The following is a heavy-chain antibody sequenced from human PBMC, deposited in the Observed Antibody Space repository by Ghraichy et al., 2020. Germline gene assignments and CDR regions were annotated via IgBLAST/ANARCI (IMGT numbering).Heavy chain of an antibody. CDR2: INYSGRT. Sequence: GSLSLTCAVYGGSFNDYYWSWIRQSPGQGLEWIGEINYSGRTNYNPSLKSRVTISVDTSKNQFSLSLSSVTAADTAVYYCARGLMSNDILTGYYSGYFDPWGQGTLVTVSS. J-gene: IGHJ5*02. CDR3: ARGLMSNDILTGYYSGYFDP. CDR1: GGSFNDYY. D-gene: IGHD3-9*01. V-gene: IGHV4-34*01.